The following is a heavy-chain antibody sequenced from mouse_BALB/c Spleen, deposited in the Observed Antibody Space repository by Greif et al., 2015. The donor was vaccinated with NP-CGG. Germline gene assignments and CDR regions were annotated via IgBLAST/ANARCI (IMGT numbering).Heavy chain of an antibody. CDR2: INSNGGST. CDR1: GFTFSSYG. CDR3: ARDWDLLWYSWFAY. V-gene: IGHV5-6-3*01. D-gene: IGHD2-1*01. Sequence: EVKLVESGGGLVQPGGSLKLSCAASGFTFSSYGMSWVRQTPDKRLELVATINSNGGSTYYPDSVKGRFTISRDNAKNTLYLQMSSLKSEDTAMYYCARDWDLLWYSWFAYWGQGTLVTVSA. J-gene: IGHJ3*01.